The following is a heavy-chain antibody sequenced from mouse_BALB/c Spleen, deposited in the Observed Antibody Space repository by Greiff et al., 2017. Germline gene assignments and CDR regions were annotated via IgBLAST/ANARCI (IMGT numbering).Heavy chain of an antibody. Sequence: VQLQQSGPGLVKPSQSLSLTCTVTGYSITSDYAWNWIRQFPGNKLEWMGYISYSGSTSYNPSLKSRISITRDTSKNQFFLQLNSVTTEDTATYYCARSLNWDGYFDVWGAGTTVTVSS. J-gene: IGHJ1*01. CDR1: GYSITSDYA. V-gene: IGHV3-2*02. D-gene: IGHD4-1*02. CDR3: ARSLNWDGYFDV. CDR2: ISYSGST.